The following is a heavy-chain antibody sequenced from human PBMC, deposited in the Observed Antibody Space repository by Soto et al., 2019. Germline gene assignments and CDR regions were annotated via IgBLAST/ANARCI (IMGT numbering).Heavy chain of an antibody. CDR3: SRHEEGRRMVFYGMDV. Sequence: GSLRLSCSASVFTCSRSDLHWVRQAPGKGLEWVGRVRSKIHNYATSFADSVRGRFTISRNDSDNTVSLEMSGLKSEDTALYYCSRHEEGRRMVFYGMDVWGQGTTVTVSS. V-gene: IGHV3-73*01. D-gene: IGHD2-8*01. CDR2: VRSKIHNYAT. CDR1: VFTCSRSD. J-gene: IGHJ6*02.